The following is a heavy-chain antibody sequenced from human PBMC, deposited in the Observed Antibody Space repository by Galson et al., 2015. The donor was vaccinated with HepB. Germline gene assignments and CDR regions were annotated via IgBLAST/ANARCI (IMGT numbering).Heavy chain of an antibody. V-gene: IGHV5-51*01. J-gene: IGHJ4*02. D-gene: IGHD1-1*01. CDR2: ICPGDSVI. CDR3: ARPPGPKSGSYCYY. Sequence: QSGAEVKKPGESLRISCKGSGYTFANYCIGWVRQMSGKGLEWMGIICPGDSVILYSPAFRGQITISADKSINTAFLQWFSLTTSDTAIYYCARPPGPKSGSYCYYWGQGTLVTVSS. CDR1: GYTFANYC.